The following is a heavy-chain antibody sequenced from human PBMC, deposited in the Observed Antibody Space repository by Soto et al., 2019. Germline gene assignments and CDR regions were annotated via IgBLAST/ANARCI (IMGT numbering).Heavy chain of an antibody. CDR3: ARHLDEESPPGWLGA. Sequence: GESLQISCKGSGYRFTSYWIGWVRQMPGKGLEWMGIIYPGDSDTRYSPSFQGQVTISADKSINTAYLQWSSLKASDTAMYYCARHLDEESPPGWLGAWGPGTLVTGSS. V-gene: IGHV5-51*01. J-gene: IGHJ5*02. CDR1: GYRFTSYW. CDR2: IYPGDSDT.